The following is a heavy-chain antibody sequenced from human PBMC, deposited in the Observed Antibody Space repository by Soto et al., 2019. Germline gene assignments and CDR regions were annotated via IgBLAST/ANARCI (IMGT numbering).Heavy chain of an antibody. V-gene: IGHV3-23*01. CDR2: ISGSGGST. CDR1: GFTFSSYA. J-gene: IGHJ6*02. Sequence: GSLRLSCAASGFTFSSYAMSWVRQAPGKGLEWVSAISGSGGSTSYADSVKGRFTISRDNSKNTLYLQMNSLRDEDTAVYYWAREETAWPLAYGLDVWGQGTTVTVSS. D-gene: IGHD2-21*02. CDR3: AREETAWPLAYGLDV.